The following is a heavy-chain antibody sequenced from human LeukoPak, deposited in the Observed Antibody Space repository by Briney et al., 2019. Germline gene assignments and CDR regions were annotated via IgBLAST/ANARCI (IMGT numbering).Heavy chain of an antibody. CDR2: INWSGDRT. J-gene: IGHJ4*02. V-gene: IGHV3-20*04. CDR1: GFTFSSYS. D-gene: IGHD1-26*01. CDR3: ATRVGHKFDY. Sequence: PGGSLRLSCAASGFTFSSYSMNWVRQAPGKGLEWVSGINWSGDRTSYADSVKGRFTISRDNAKNSLYLQMNSLRAEDTALYYCATRVGHKFDYWGQGTLVTVSS.